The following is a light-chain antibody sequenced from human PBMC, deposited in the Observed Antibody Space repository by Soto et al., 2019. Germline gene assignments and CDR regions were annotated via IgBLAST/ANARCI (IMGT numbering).Light chain of an antibody. Sequence: QSVLTQPASVSGSPGQSITISCTGTSSDVGGYNYVSWYQQYPGKAPKLMIYEVSNRPSGVSNRFSGSKSGNTASLTISGLQAEDEAEYYCSSYTSSNTHVVFGGGTQLTVL. J-gene: IGLJ2*01. CDR3: SSYTSSNTHVV. V-gene: IGLV2-14*01. CDR1: SSDVGGYNY. CDR2: EVS.